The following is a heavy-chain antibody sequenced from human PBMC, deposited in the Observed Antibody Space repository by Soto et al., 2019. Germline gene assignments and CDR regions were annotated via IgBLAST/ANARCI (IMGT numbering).Heavy chain of an antibody. CDR2: ISSSSSYI. D-gene: IGHD3-16*02. J-gene: IGHJ5*02. CDR3: ARSRTLLTTVINWFDP. V-gene: IGHV3-21*01. Sequence: GGSLRLSCVASGFTFSSYSMNWVRQAPGKGLEWVSSISSSSSYIYYADSVKGRFTISRDNAKNSLYLQMNSLRADDTAVYYCARSRTLLTTVINWFDPWGQGTLVTVSS. CDR1: GFTFSSYS.